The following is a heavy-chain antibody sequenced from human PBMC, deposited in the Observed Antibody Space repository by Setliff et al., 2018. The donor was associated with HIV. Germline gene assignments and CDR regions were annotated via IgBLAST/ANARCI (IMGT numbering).Heavy chain of an antibody. D-gene: IGHD4-17*01. CDR1: GGSISTYY. CDR2: IDFTGSS. CDR3: ARVQMAYAAFDV. V-gene: IGHV4-59*01. Sequence: PSETLSLTCTVSGGSISTYYWSWIRQPPGKGLEWIGSIDFTGSSDNNPSLKSRVTLSVDTSKHQFSLKLSSVTAADTAVYYCARVQMAYAAFDVWGQGTMVTVSS. J-gene: IGHJ3*01.